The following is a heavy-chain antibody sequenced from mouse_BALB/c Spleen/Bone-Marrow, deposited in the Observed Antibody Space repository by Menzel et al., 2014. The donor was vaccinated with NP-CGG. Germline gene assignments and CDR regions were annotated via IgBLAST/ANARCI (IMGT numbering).Heavy chain of an antibody. CDR2: IHPNSGNT. V-gene: IGHV1S130*01. CDR1: GYTFTNSW. CDR3: ARHHRYAYYFDY. J-gene: IGHJ2*01. D-gene: IGHD2-14*01. Sequence: VQLQQSGSVLVRPGASVKLSCKASGYTFTNSWIHWAKQRPGQGLEWIGEIHPNSGNTNFNEKFKVKATLTVDTSSSTAYVDLSSLAAEVTTLYYCARHHRYAYYFDYGGQGTTRTVSS.